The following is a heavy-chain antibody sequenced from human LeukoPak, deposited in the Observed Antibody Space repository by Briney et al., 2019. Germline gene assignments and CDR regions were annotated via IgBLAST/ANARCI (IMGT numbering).Heavy chain of an antibody. CDR3: ARAGYSSGWLAYFDY. CDR2: IFYSGST. V-gene: IGHV4-59*01. D-gene: IGHD6-19*01. J-gene: IGHJ4*02. CDR1: GGSISSYY. Sequence: SETLSLTCTVSGGSISSYYWSWIRQPPGKGLEWIGYIFYSGSTNYNPSLKSRVTISADTSRNQLSLKLSSVTAADTAVYYCARAGYSSGWLAYFDYWGQGTLVTVSS.